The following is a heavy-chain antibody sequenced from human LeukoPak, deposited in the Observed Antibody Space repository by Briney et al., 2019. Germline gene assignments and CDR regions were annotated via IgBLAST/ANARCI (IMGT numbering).Heavy chain of an antibody. V-gene: IGHV3-23*01. CDR3: AKGSLGSWYYFDY. J-gene: IGHJ4*02. Sequence: GGSLRLSCAASGFTFSNYALSWVRQAPGKGLEWISAISGSGGSTYYADSVKGRFTIFRDNSKNTLYLQMNSLRDEDTAVYYCAKGSLGSWYYFDYWGQGTLVTVSS. CDR1: GFTFSNYA. D-gene: IGHD6-13*01. CDR2: ISGSGGST.